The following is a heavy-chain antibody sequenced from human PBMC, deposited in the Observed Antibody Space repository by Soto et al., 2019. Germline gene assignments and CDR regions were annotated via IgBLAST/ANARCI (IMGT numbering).Heavy chain of an antibody. CDR3: ARDNSGDFWSGYSHYYFDY. CDR1: GYTLTSYG. V-gene: IGHV1-18*01. CDR2: ISAYSGKT. Sequence: ASVEVSCKTSGYTLTSYGISWVRQAPGQRLEWMGWISAYSGKTNYAQKLQGRLTMTTDTSTSTAYMELRSLRSDDTALYYCARDNSGDFWSGYSHYYFDYWGQGPLVTVSS. J-gene: IGHJ4*02. D-gene: IGHD3-3*01.